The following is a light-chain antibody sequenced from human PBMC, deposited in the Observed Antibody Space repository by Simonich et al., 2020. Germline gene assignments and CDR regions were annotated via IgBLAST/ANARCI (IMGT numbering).Light chain of an antibody. V-gene: IGKV4-1*01. CDR2: WAS. Sequence: DIVMTQSPDSLAVSLGERATINCKSSQGVLYSSNNKNYLAWYQKKPGQPPKLLIYWASTRESGVPDLFSGSGSGTDFTLTISSLQAEDVAVYYCQQYYSTPYTFGQGTKLEIK. J-gene: IGKJ2*01. CDR3: QQYYSTPYT. CDR1: QGVLYSSNNKNY.